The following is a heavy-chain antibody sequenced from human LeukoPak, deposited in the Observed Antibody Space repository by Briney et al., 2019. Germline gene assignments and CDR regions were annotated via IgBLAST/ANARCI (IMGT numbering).Heavy chain of an antibody. CDR1: GFTFSSYA. CDR2: ISGSGGST. CDR3: AKVYCSTTSCYYDY. D-gene: IGHD2-2*01. V-gene: IGHV3-23*01. Sequence: GGPLRLSCASSGFTFSSYAMNWVRQAPGKGLEWVSAISGSGGSTYYADSVKGRFTISRDNSKNTLFLQMNSLRAEDTAVYYSAKVYCSTTSCYYDYWGQGTLVTVSS. J-gene: IGHJ4*02.